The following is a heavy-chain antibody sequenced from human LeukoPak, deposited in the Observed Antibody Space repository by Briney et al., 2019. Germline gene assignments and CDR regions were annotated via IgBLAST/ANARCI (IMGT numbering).Heavy chain of an antibody. CDR1: GYTFKGYG. D-gene: IGHD6-13*01. CDR2: IRYDGSNK. V-gene: IGHV3-30*02. Sequence: GGSLRLSCEASGYTFKGYGLTWVRQAPGKGLEWVAFIRYDGSNKYYADSVKGRFTISRDNSKNALYLQMNSLRAEDTAVYYCAKGRWRYSSSWSDAFDIWGQGTMVTVSS. CDR3: AKGRWRYSSSWSDAFDI. J-gene: IGHJ3*02.